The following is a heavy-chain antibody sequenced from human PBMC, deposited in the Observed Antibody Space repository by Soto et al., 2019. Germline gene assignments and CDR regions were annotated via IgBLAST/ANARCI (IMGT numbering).Heavy chain of an antibody. CDR2: IIPIFGTT. J-gene: IGHJ6*02. CDR3: GSVGYCSSTNCLFYYHHYGMDV. D-gene: IGHD2-2*03. V-gene: IGHV1-69*13. Sequence: SVKVSCKASGGTFSSHAISWVRQAPGRGLEWMGGIIPIFGTTNYAQNFRARVTITADESTSTAYMELSSLTSEDTAVYYCGSVGYCSSTNCLFYYHHYGMDVWGQGTTVTGLL. CDR1: GGTFSSHA.